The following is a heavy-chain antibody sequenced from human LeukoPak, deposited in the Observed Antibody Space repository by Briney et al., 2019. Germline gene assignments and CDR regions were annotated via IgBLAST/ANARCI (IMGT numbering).Heavy chain of an antibody. CDR3: AELGITMIGGV. D-gene: IGHD3-10*02. CDR2: ISSSGSTI. J-gene: IGHJ6*04. Sequence: GGSLRLSCAASGFTFSSYGMSWVRQAPGKGLEWVSYISSSGSTIYYADSVKGRFTISRDSAKNSLYLQMNSLRAEDTAVYYCAELGITMIGGVWGKGTTVTISS. CDR1: GFTFSSYG. V-gene: IGHV3-48*04.